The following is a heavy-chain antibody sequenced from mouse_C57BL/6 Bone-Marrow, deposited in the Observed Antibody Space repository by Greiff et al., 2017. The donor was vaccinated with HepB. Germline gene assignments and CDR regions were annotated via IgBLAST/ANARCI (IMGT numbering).Heavy chain of an antibody. CDR1: GFTFSDFY. D-gene: IGHD2-3*01. Sequence: EVQVVESGGGLVQSGRSLRLSCATSGFTFSDFYMEWVRQAPGKGLEWIAASRNKANDYTTEYSASVKGRFIVSRDTSQSILYLQMNALRAEDTAIYYCARDADGRAWFAYWGQGTLVTVSA. CDR2: SRNKANDYTT. J-gene: IGHJ3*01. V-gene: IGHV7-1*01. CDR3: ARDADGRAWFAY.